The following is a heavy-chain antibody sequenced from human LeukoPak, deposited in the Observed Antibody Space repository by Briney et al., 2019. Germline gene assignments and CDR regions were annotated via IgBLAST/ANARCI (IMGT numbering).Heavy chain of an antibody. CDR3: AREPLEYYDFWSGYYSDLIYYYMDV. Sequence: ASVKVSCKASGGSFSSYVFTWVRQAPGQGLEWMGWINTNTGNPTYAQGFTGRFVFSLDTSVSTAYLQISSLKAEDTAVYYCAREPLEYYDFWSGYYSDLIYYYMDVWGKGTTVTVSS. V-gene: IGHV7-4-1*02. CDR2: INTNTGNP. J-gene: IGHJ6*03. CDR1: GGSFSSYV. D-gene: IGHD3-3*01.